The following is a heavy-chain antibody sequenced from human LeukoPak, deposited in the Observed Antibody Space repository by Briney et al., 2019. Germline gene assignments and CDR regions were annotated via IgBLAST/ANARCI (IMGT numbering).Heavy chain of an antibody. J-gene: IGHJ4*02. CDR3: VSFYETY. V-gene: IGHV3-30-3*01. D-gene: IGHD2/OR15-2a*01. CDR1: GFTFSNYA. CDR2: ISYDGSKQ. Sequence: GGSLRLSCAASGFTFSNYAMHWVRQAPGKGLEWVAVISYDGSKQYYADSVKGRFTISKDNAKNTVYLQMNNLRAEDTAVYYCVSFYETYWGRGTLVTVSS.